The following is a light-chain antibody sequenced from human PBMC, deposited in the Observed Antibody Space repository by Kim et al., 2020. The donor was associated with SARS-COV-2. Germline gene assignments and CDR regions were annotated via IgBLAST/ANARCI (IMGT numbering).Light chain of an antibody. V-gene: IGKV3-11*01. CDR1: GSGSSS. J-gene: IGKJ4*01. CDR3: QQRSRWPLT. CDR2: VAS. Sequence: PGEAATLPGGARGSGSSSGAWYQQKTGQAPRLLIFVASKRATGRQARFRGGGSGTDFTLAISGLEPDDFAVYCCQQRSRWPLTFGGGTKLEI.